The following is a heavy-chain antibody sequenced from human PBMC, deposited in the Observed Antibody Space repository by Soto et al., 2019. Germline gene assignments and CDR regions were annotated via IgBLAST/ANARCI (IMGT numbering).Heavy chain of an antibody. CDR2: IYYSGST. Sequence: PSETLSLTCTVSGGSISSYYWSWIRQPPGKGLEWIGYIYYSGSTNYNPSLKSRVTISVDTSKNQFSLKLSSVTAADTAVYYCARVNYYDSSGYRVYWFDPWGQGTLVTVSS. CDR1: GGSISSYY. V-gene: IGHV4-59*01. D-gene: IGHD3-22*01. J-gene: IGHJ5*02. CDR3: ARVNYYDSSGYRVYWFDP.